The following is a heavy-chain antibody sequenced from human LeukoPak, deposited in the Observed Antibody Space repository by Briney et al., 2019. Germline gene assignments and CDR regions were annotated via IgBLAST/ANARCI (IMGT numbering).Heavy chain of an antibody. V-gene: IGHV4-4*07. D-gene: IGHD4-11*01. J-gene: IGHJ4*02. CDR1: GGSISSLY. CDR2: IYTSGST. Sequence: SETLSLTCTVSGGSISSLYWSWIRQPPGQGLEWIGRIYTSGSTNYNPSLKSRVTMSVDTSKNQFSLKLGSVTAADTAVYYCARYYSATWAAFDYWGQGTLVTVSS. CDR3: ARYYSATWAAFDY.